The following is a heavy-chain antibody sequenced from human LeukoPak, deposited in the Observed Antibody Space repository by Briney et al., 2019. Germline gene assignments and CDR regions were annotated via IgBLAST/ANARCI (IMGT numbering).Heavy chain of an antibody. V-gene: IGHV3-48*03. J-gene: IGHJ6*04. CDR2: ISSSGSTI. CDR3: ARARLLSFGELLWYYGMDV. Sequence: GGSLRHSCAASGFTFSSYEMNWVREAPGKGREWVSYISSSGSTIYYADSVKGRFTISRDNAKNSLYLQMNSLRAEDTAVYYCARARLLSFGELLWYYGMDVWGKGTTVTVSS. CDR1: GFTFSSYE. D-gene: IGHD3-10*01.